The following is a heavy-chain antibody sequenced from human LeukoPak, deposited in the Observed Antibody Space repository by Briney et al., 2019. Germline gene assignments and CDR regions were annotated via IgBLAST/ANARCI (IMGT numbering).Heavy chain of an antibody. V-gene: IGHV3-23*01. Sequence: GGSLRLSCEASGFAFNFYAMSWVRQTPGKGLQWVSGIGGSGASTYYAESVKGRFTISRDNSKNTLYLQMNSLRAEDTAVYYCAKIRSDDYGDYVGWGFDYWGQGTLVTVSS. CDR3: AKIRSDDYGDYVGWGFDY. D-gene: IGHD4-17*01. J-gene: IGHJ4*02. CDR1: GFAFNFYA. CDR2: IGGSGAST.